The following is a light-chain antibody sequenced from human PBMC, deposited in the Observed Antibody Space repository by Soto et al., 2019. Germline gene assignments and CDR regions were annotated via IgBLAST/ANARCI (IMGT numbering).Light chain of an antibody. CDR2: SSD. CDR3: AAWHVSLNGPV. J-gene: IGLJ2*01. Sequence: QSVLTQPSSASGTPGQRVTISCSGSSSNIGSNTVNWYQQVPGTAPKLLIYSSDQRPSGVPDRFSASKSGTSASLAISGLQSDDEADYYCAAWHVSLNGPVFGGGTKLTVL. V-gene: IGLV1-44*01. CDR1: SSNIGSNT.